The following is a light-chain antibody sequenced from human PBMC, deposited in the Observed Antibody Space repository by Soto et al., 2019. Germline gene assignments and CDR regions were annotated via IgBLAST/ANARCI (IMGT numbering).Light chain of an antibody. CDR2: DAS. Sequence: EIVLTQSPATLSLSPGERATLSRRASQSVSTYLVWYQQKPGQAPRLLIYDASNRATGIPARFSGSGSGTDFTLTISSLEPEDFAVYYCQQRSNWYTFGQGTKLEIK. J-gene: IGKJ2*01. CDR3: QQRSNWYT. CDR1: QSVSTY. V-gene: IGKV3-11*01.